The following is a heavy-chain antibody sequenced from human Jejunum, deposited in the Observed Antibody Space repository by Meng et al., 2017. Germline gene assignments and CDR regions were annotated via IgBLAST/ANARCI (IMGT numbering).Heavy chain of an antibody. CDR3: VRGEFAMLARFDF. CDR2: IYNGGNT. CDR1: GGYINKENW. D-gene: IGHD2-2*01. V-gene: IGHV4-4*02. J-gene: IGHJ4*02. Sequence: QVQLQESVPGLVKPSGTLSLTCAVSGGYINKENWWSWVRQSPERGLEWIGEIYNGGNTNYNPSLKRRVTMSVDESTNQMSLKLTSVTAADTAVYYCVRGEFAMLARFDFWGQGILVTVSS.